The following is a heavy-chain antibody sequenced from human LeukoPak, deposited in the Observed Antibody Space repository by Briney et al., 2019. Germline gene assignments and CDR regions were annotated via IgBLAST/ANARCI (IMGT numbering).Heavy chain of an antibody. D-gene: IGHD3-10*01. CDR3: AVAYYYGSGDVFDI. J-gene: IGHJ3*02. CDR1: GFTFRSYS. V-gene: IGHV3-21*01. Sequence: PGGSLRLSCAASGFTFRSYSMNWVRQAPGKGLEWVSSINSDSNYIYYADSVQGRFTISRDNAKNSLYLQMNSLRAEDTAVYYCAVAYYYGSGDVFDIWGQGTKVTVSS. CDR2: INSDSNYI.